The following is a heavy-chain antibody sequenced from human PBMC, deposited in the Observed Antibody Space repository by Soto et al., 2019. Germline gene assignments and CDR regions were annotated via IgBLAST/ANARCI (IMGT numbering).Heavy chain of an antibody. J-gene: IGHJ4*02. V-gene: IGHV1-18*01. Sequence: ASVKVSCKTSGYTFTTYGISWVRQAPGQGLEWVGWISAYSGKTHYAQKFQGKVTMTTDTSTNTAYLELRSLRSDDTSVYYCARDPYLGDHQYWGQGTLVTVSS. CDR2: ISAYSGKT. CDR3: ARDPYLGDHQY. D-gene: IGHD1-26*01. CDR1: GYTFTTYG.